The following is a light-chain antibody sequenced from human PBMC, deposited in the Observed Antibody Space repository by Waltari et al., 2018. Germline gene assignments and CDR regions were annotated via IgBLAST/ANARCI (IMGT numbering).Light chain of an antibody. J-gene: IGLJ2*01. CDR3: QSTDYSGIEVV. CDR1: GLADQE. Sequence: SYELTQPPSVAVSPGQTATISCSGDGLADQEAYWYQQKTGQAPVLVIYRDTERPSGIPERFSGSSSGATVTLTITEVQAEDEADYYCQSTDYSGIEVVFGGGTRLTVL. CDR2: RDT. V-gene: IGLV3-25*03.